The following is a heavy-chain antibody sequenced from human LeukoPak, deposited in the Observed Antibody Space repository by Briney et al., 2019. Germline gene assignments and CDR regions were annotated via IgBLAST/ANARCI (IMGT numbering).Heavy chain of an antibody. D-gene: IGHD3-16*02. CDR2: IRGSDGSS. V-gene: IGHV3-23*01. CDR3: AKSLGVGGYTRYKGFDQ. Sequence: PGGSLRLSCAASGFTFNSFAMNWVRQAPGKGLEWVSSIRGSDGSSHYADFVKGRFTISRDNSKNTLHLQMSSLRAEDTAVYYCAKSLGVGGYTRYKGFDQWGQGTPVTVSS. J-gene: IGHJ4*02. CDR1: GFTFNSFA.